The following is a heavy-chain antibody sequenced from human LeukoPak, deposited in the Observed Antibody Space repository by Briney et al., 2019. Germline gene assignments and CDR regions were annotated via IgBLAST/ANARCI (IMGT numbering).Heavy chain of an antibody. CDR3: ARGPRGYSGSYFLVY. D-gene: IGHD1-26*01. CDR1: GYSISSGYY. CDR2: IYHSGST. J-gene: IGHJ4*02. Sequence: SETLSLTCTVSGYSISSGYYWGWIRQPPGKGLEWIGSIYHSGSTYYNPSLKSRVTISVDTSKNQFSLKLSSVTAADTAVYYCARGPRGYSGSYFLVYWGQGTLVTVSS. V-gene: IGHV4-38-2*02.